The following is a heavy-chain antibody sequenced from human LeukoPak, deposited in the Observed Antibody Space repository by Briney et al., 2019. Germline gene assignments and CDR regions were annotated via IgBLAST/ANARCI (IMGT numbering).Heavy chain of an antibody. J-gene: IGHJ4*02. CDR2: MNPNSGNT. V-gene: IGHV1-8*01. D-gene: IGHD3-3*02. Sequence: ASVKVSCKASGYTFTSYDVNWVRQAPGQGLEWMGWMNPNSGNTGYAQKFQGRVTMTRDMSTSTVYMELSSLRSEDTAVYYCAIIRRSIFGFDYWGQGTLVTVSS. CDR3: AIIRRSIFGFDY. CDR1: GYTFTSYD.